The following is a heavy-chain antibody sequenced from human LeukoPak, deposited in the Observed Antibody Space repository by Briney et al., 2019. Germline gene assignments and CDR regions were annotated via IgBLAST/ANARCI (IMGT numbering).Heavy chain of an antibody. CDR2: IYYSGST. CDR3: ARGISTVTEYYFDY. CDR1: GGSVSSYY. D-gene: IGHD4-17*01. Sequence: PSESLSLTCTASGGSVSSYYWSWIRQPPGKGLEWVGYIYYSGSTNYNPSLKSRVTISVDTSKNQFSLKLSSVTAADTAVYYRARGISTVTEYYFDYWGQGTLVTVSS. V-gene: IGHV4-59*02. J-gene: IGHJ4*02.